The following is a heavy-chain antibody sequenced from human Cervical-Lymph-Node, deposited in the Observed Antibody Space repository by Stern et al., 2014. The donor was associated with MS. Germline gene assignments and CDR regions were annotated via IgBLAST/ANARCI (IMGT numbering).Heavy chain of an antibody. CDR1: GYTFTSYG. V-gene: IGHV1-18*01. CDR3: ATGYSSSWHGYYYGMDV. D-gene: IGHD6-13*01. Sequence: VQLAESGAEVKKPGASVKVSCKASGYTFTSYGISWVRQAPGQGLEWVGRTSAYNGNTNYAQKLQGRVTMTTDTSTSTAYMELRSLRSDDTAVYYCATGYSSSWHGYYYGMDVWGQGTTVTVSS. J-gene: IGHJ6*02. CDR2: TSAYNGNT.